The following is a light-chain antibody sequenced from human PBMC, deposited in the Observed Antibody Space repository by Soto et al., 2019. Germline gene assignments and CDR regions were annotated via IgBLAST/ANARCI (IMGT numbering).Light chain of an antibody. Sequence: EIVLTQSPGTLSLSPGERATLSCRASQSVSGSYLAWYQQKPGQAPRLLVYSASTRATGVPDRFSGSGSGTDFTLTISRLEPEDFAVYYCQQFGNSVYTFGQGTNLEMK. CDR2: SAS. V-gene: IGKV3-20*01. CDR3: QQFGNSVYT. J-gene: IGKJ2*01. CDR1: QSVSGSY.